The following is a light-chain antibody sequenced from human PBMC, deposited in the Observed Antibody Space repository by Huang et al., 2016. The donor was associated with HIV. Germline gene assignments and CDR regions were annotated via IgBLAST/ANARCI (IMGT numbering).Light chain of an antibody. J-gene: IGKJ2*01. CDR3: QRRSNWPPQYA. CDR1: QSVRSQ. Sequence: EIVLTQSPATLSLSPGERATLSCRASQSVRSQLTWYQQKPGQAPRLLIYDASNRATGIPARFSGSGSGTDFTLTISSLESEDFAVYDCQRRSNWPPQYAFGQGTKVEIK. CDR2: DAS. V-gene: IGKV3-11*01.